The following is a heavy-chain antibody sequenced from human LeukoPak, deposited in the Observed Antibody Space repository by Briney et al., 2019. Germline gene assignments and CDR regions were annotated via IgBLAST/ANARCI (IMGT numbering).Heavy chain of an antibody. Sequence: PSETLSLTCTVSGGSISSYYWSWIRQPAGKGLEWIGRIYTCGSTNYNPSLKSRVTISVDTSKNQFSLKLSSVTAADTAVYYCARDREMVRGVIRTRYNWFDPWGQGTLVTVSS. CDR2: IYTCGST. V-gene: IGHV4-4*07. CDR1: GGSISSYY. CDR3: ARDREMVRGVIRTRYNWFDP. D-gene: IGHD3-10*01. J-gene: IGHJ5*02.